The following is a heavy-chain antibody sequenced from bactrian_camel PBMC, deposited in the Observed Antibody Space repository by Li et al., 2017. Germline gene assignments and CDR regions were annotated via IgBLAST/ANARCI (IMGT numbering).Heavy chain of an antibody. V-gene: IGHV3S63*01. CDR2: NCAGDGRT. CDR3: AVRRGISSACPETSSRNY. D-gene: IGHD6*01. Sequence: HVQLVESGGASVQVGGSLRLSCKVSRYVSTRYCMAWFRQAPGQEREGVAVNCAGDGRTWYAESVKGRFTISRNSAENTVYLHMTNLSPEDTAMYYCAVRRGISSACPETSSRNYWGPGTQVTVS. CDR1: RYVSTRYC. J-gene: IGHJ4*01.